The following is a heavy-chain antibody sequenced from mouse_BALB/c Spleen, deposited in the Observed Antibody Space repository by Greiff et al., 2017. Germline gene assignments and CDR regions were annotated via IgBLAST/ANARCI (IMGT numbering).Heavy chain of an antibody. J-gene: IGHJ1*01. V-gene: IGHV7-3*02. CDR2: IRNKANGYTT. D-gene: IGHD2-14*01. Sequence: EVKLEESGGGLVQPGGSLRLSCATSGFTFTDYYMSWVRQPPGKALEWLGFIRNKANGYTTEYSASVKGRFTISRDNSQSILYLQMNTLRAEDSATYYCARYRYDEYFDVWGAGTTVTVSS. CDR3: ARYRYDEYFDV. CDR1: GFTFTDYY.